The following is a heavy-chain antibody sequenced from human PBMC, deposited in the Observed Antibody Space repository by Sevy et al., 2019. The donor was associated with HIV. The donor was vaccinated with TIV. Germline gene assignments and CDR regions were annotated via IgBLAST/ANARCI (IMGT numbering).Heavy chain of an antibody. CDR1: GFTFSNYA. CDR2: ISGSGDTT. D-gene: IGHD1-26*01. CDR3: ARVGGWEVGSLDNWFDP. V-gene: IGHV3-23*01. J-gene: IGHJ5*02. Sequence: GESLKVACAASGFTFSNYAMTWVRQAPEKGLEWVSAISGSGDTTYYEDCVKGRFTISSDYSKNTLYLQMNSLRAEDTAVYYCARVGGWEVGSLDNWFDPWGQGTLVTVSS.